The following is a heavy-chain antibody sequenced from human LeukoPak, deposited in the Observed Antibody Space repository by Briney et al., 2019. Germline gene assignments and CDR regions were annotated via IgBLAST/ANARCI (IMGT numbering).Heavy chain of an antibody. CDR3: ARGRGGSYPFDY. D-gene: IGHD1-26*01. Sequence: PSETLSLTCTVYGGSFSGYYWGWIRQPPGKGLEWTGEINHSGSTNYNPSLKSRVTISVDTSKNQFSLKLSSVTAADTAVYYCARGRGGSYPFDYWGQGTLVTVSS. CDR2: INHSGST. V-gene: IGHV4-34*01. J-gene: IGHJ4*02. CDR1: GGSFSGYY.